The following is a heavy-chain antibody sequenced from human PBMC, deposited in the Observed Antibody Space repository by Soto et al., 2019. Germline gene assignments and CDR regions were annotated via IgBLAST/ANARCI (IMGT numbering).Heavy chain of an antibody. CDR1: GFTFRSFA. V-gene: IGHV3-23*01. J-gene: IGHJ6*03. CDR3: AKSYPDYMDV. CDR2: ISATGATA. Sequence: EAQLLESGGGVVQPGGSLRLSCAASGFTFRSFAISWVRQSPGKGLEWVAAISATGATAYHADSVKGRFTVSRDNSQSTLFLQLNSLRVEDTATYYCAKSYPDYMDVWGKGTTVTVSS. D-gene: IGHD5-18*01.